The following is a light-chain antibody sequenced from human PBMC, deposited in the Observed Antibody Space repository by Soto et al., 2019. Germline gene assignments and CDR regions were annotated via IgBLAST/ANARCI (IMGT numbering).Light chain of an antibody. CDR2: GAS. Sequence: EIVLTQSPGTLSLSPGERATLSCRASQSVSSSYLAWYQQKPGQAPRLLIYGASSRATGIPDRFSGSGSGTDFTLTISRLEPEDLEVYYCQQYGSSPLTFGQGTKVEIK. J-gene: IGKJ1*01. V-gene: IGKV3-20*01. CDR1: QSVSSSY. CDR3: QQYGSSPLT.